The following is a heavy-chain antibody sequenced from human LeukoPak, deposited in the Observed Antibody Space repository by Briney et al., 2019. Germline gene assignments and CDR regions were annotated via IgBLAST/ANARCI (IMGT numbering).Heavy chain of an antibody. CDR1: GGTFSSYA. CDR3: ARVGPLRYFGWSPGGWFDP. D-gene: IGHD3-9*01. V-gene: IGHV1-69*13. Sequence: SVKVSCKASGGTFSSYAISWVRQAPGQGLEWMGGIIPIFGTANYAQKFQGRVTITADESTSTAYMELSSLRSEDTAVYYCARVGPLRYFGWSPGGWFDPWGQGTLVTVSS. CDR2: IIPIFGTA. J-gene: IGHJ5*02.